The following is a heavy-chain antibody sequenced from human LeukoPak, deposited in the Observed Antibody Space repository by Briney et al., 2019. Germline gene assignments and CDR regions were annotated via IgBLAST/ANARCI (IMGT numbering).Heavy chain of an antibody. Sequence: GGSLRLSCAASGFAFSSDAMSWVRQAPGKGLEWVSAISGSGGSTYYADSVKGRFTISRDNSKNTLYLQMNSLRAEDTAVYYCAKVFVQAVDYWGQGTLVTVSS. CDR3: AKVFVQAVDY. CDR1: GFAFSSDA. CDR2: ISGSGGST. V-gene: IGHV3-23*01. D-gene: IGHD6-6*01. J-gene: IGHJ4*02.